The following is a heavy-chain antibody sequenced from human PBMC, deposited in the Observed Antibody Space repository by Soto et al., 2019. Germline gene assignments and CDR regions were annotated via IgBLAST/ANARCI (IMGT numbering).Heavy chain of an antibody. CDR1: GFTVSSNY. CDR2: IYSGGST. Sequence: GGSLRLSCAASGFTVSSNYMSWVRQAPGKGLEWVSVIYSGGSTYYADSVKGRFTISRDNSKNTLYLQMNSLRAEDTAVYYCARAPLDYYYGMDVWGQGTTVTVSS. V-gene: IGHV3-53*01. J-gene: IGHJ6*02. CDR3: ARAPLDYYYGMDV.